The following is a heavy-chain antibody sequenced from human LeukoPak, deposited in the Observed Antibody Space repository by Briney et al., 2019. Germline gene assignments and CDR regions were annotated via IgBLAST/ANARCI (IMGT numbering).Heavy chain of an antibody. CDR1: GGSISSSSYY. D-gene: IGHD3-3*01. Sequence: SETLSLTCTVSGGSISSSSYYWGWIRQPPGKGLEWIGSIYYSGSTYYNPSLKSRVTISVDTSKNQFSLKLSSVPAADTAVYYCLNGVYDFWSGYYLDYYFDYWGQGTLVTVSS. V-gene: IGHV4-39*01. J-gene: IGHJ4*02. CDR3: LNGVYDFWSGYYLDYYFDY. CDR2: IYYSGST.